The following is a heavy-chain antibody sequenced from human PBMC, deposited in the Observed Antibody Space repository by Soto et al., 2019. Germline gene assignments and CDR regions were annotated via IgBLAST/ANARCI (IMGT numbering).Heavy chain of an antibody. CDR3: ARDSNYLCFDY. Sequence: QVQLQESGPGLVKPSQTLSLTCTVSGGSISSGGYYWSWIRQHPGKGLEWIGYIYYSGSTYYNPYRKSRVTISVDTSKNQFSLKLSSVTAADTAVYYCARDSNYLCFDYWGQGTLVTVSS. CDR1: GGSISSGGYY. J-gene: IGHJ4*02. D-gene: IGHD4-4*01. CDR2: IYYSGST. V-gene: IGHV4-31*03.